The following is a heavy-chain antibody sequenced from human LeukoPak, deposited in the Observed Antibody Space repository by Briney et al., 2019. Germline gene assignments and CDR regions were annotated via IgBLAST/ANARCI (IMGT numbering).Heavy chain of an antibody. CDR3: ARRPCTDGVCGFDY. V-gene: IGHV3-21*01. D-gene: IGHD2-8*01. CDR1: GFTFSSYS. CDR2: ISTSSSFI. J-gene: IGHJ4*02. Sequence: PGGSLRLPCAASGFTFSSYSMSWVRQAPGTGLEWVSSISTSSSFIYYADSVKGRFTIARDNAKNSLYLQMNSLRAEDSAVYYCARRPCTDGVCGFDYWGQGTLVTASS.